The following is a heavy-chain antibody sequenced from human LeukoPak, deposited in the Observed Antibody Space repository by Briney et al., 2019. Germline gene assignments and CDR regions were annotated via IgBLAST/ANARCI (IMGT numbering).Heavy chain of an antibody. CDR2: IHSSSGSI. J-gene: IGHJ3*02. V-gene: IGHV3-21*01. Sequence: GGSLRLSCAASGFNFTNYNMDWVRQAPGKGLEWVSSIHSSSGSIYYADSLKGRFTISRDNAKNSLYLQMNSLRAEDTAVYYCARDLAWDAFDIWGQGTMVTVSS. CDR3: ARDLAWDAFDI. CDR1: GFNFTNYN.